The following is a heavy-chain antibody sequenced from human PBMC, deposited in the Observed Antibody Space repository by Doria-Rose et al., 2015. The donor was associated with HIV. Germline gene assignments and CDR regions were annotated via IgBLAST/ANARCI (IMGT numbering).Heavy chain of an antibody. V-gene: IGHV3-21*01. CDR2: ISSTSAYI. CDR3: ATGVTLDY. D-gene: IGHD3-10*01. Sequence: ESGGGLVRPGGSLRLSCATSGFTFSSHRINWVRQAPGKGLEWVSSISSTSAYINYADSVRGRFTISRDNARNSPYLQMDSLRAEDTAIYYCATGVTLDYWGQGTLVTVSS. J-gene: IGHJ4*02. CDR1: GFTFSSHR.